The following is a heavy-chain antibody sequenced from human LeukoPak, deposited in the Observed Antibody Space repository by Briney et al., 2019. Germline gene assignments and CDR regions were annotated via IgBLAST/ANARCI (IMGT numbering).Heavy chain of an antibody. J-gene: IGHJ4*02. CDR3: AKDKCSGGSCPLSFDY. CDR1: GFTFSSYA. Sequence: GSLRLSCAASGFTFSSYAMSWVRQAPGKGLEWVSAISGSGGSTYYADSVKGRFTISRDNSKNTLYLQMNSLRAEDTAVYYCAKDKCSGGSCPLSFDYRGQGTLVTVSS. CDR2: ISGSGGST. D-gene: IGHD2-15*01. V-gene: IGHV3-23*01.